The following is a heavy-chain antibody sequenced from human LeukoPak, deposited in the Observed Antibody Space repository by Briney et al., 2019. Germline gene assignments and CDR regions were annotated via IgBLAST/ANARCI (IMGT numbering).Heavy chain of an antibody. CDR2: INPNSGGT. D-gene: IGHD6-19*01. CDR3: ATGEGIAVAGTGGFDY. Sequence: ASVKVSCKASGYTFTGYYMHWVRQAPGQGLEWMGWINPNSGGTNYAQKSQGWVTMTRDTSISTAYMELSRLRSDDTAVYYCATGEGIAVAGTGGFDYWGQGTLVTVSS. CDR1: GYTFTGYY. V-gene: IGHV1-2*04. J-gene: IGHJ4*02.